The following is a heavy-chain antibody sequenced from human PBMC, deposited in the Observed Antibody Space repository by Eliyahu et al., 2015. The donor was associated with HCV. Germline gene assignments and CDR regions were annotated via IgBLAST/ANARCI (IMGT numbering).Heavy chain of an antibody. V-gene: IGHV3-66*01. CDR1: GFTVSSNY. CDR2: IYSGGST. Sequence: EVQLVESGGGLVQPGGSLRXSCAASGFTVSSNYXSWVRQAPGKGLGWVSVIYSGGSTYYADSVKGRFTISRDNSKNTLYLQMNSLRAEDTAVYYCARDGDSSGYYSFDYWGQGTLVTVSS. D-gene: IGHD3-22*01. J-gene: IGHJ4*02. CDR3: ARDGDSSGYYSFDY.